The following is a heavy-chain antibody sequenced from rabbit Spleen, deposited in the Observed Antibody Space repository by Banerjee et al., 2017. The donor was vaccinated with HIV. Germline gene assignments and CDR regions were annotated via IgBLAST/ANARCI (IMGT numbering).Heavy chain of an antibody. CDR2: IVPIFGVT. CDR1: GFDFSTYS. CDR3: ARGSATMTMVITGYYLTL. Sequence: QEQLVESGGGLVQPGGSLKLSCKASGFDFSTYSMSWVRQAPGKGLEWIGYIVPIFGVTYYANWVNGRFTISSHNAQNTLYLQLNSLTAADTATYFCARGSATMTMVITGYYLTLWGPGTLVTVS. J-gene: IGHJ4*01. V-gene: IGHV1S47*01. D-gene: IGHD2-1*01.